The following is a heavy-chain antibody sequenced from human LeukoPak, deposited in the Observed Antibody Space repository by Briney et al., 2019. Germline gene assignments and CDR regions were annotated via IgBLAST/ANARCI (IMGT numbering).Heavy chain of an antibody. D-gene: IGHD5-12*01. Sequence: GASVKVSCKASGYTFTTYGIRWVRQAPGQGLEWMGWISGHQGNTKYAQKFQGRVTMTIDTSTSTAYMELRSLRSDDTAIYFCARSSLGTITAGPFDYWGQGTLVAVSS. CDR2: ISGHQGNT. J-gene: IGHJ4*02. V-gene: IGHV1-18*01. CDR3: ARSSLGTITAGPFDY. CDR1: GYTFTTYG.